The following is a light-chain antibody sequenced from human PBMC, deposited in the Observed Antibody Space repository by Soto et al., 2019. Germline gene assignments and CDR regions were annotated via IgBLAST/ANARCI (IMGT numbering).Light chain of an antibody. Sequence: EIVLTQSPGTLSLSPGERATLSCRASQSVSSSYLAWYQQKPGQAPRLLIYVASSSATGIPDRFSGSGSGTDFTLTISRLEPEDFAVYYCQQYGSSPPITFGPGTKVDIK. J-gene: IGKJ3*01. CDR3: QQYGSSPPIT. V-gene: IGKV3-20*01. CDR2: VAS. CDR1: QSVSSSY.